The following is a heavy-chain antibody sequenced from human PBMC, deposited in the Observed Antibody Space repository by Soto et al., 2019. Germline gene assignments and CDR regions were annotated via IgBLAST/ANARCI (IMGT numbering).Heavy chain of an antibody. J-gene: IGHJ4*02. V-gene: IGHV1-69*13. CDR1: GGTFSSYA. CDR2: IIPIFGTA. D-gene: IGHD2-15*01. Sequence: GASVKVSCKASGGTFSSYAISWVRQAPGQGLEWMGGIIPIFGTANYAQKFQGRVTITADESTSTAYMELSSLRSEDTAVYYCARERVVVAAFWQSNFDYWGQGTLVT. CDR3: ARERVVVAAFWQSNFDY.